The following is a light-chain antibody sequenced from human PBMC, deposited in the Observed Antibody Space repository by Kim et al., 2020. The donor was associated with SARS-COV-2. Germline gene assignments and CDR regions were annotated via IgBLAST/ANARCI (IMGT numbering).Light chain of an antibody. J-gene: IGKJ3*01. CDR1: QSISSY. CDR2: AAS. CDR3: QESYNTPPT. V-gene: IGKV1-39*01. Sequence: DIQMTQSPSSLSASVGDRVTITCRASQSISSYLNWYQQKPGKAPKLLIYAASSLQSGVPSRFSGSGSGTDFTLTISSLQPEDFATYYSQESYNTPPTFGPGTKVDIK.